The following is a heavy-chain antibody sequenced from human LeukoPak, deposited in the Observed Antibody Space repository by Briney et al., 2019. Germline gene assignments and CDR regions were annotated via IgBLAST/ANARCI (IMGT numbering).Heavy chain of an antibody. D-gene: IGHD6-13*01. J-gene: IGHJ6*02. V-gene: IGHV1-18*01. CDR3: ARTSSSWHYYYYYGMDV. CDR1: GYTFTSYG. Sequence: ASVKVSCKASGYTFTSYGISWVRQAPGQGLEWMGWISAYNGNTNYAQKLQGRVTMTTDTSTSTAYMELRSLRSDDTAVYYCARTSSSWHYYYYYGMDVWGQGTTVTVSS. CDR2: ISAYNGNT.